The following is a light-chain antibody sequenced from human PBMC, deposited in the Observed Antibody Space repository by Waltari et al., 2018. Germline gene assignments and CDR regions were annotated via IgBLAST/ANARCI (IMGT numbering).Light chain of an antibody. V-gene: IGKV1-8*01. CDR3: QQYYEFPNT. Sequence: AIWMTQSPASRSAPTGDRVTITCRASQDISGYLALYRQKPGKAPNLLIYAASTLQSGVPSRFIGSGSGTDFTLTITCLQSEDFATYYCQQYYEFPNTFGQGTNLEIK. J-gene: IGKJ2*01. CDR2: AAS. CDR1: QDISGY.